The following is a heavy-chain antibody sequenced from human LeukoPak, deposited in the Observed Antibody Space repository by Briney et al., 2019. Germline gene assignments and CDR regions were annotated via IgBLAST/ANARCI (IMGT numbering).Heavy chain of an antibody. CDR1: GYTFTVYY. CDR2: INPNSGGT. Sequence: ASVKVSFTASGYTFTVYYMHWVRQAPGQGLEWMGRINPNSGGTNYAQKFQGRVTMTRDTSISTAYMELSRLRSDDTAVYYCARGRDAFDPWGQGTLVTVSS. V-gene: IGHV1-2*06. CDR3: ARGRDAFDP. J-gene: IGHJ5*02.